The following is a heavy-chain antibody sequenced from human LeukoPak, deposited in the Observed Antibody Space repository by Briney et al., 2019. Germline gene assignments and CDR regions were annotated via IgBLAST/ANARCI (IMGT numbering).Heavy chain of an antibody. J-gene: IGHJ4*02. D-gene: IGHD5-12*01. CDR2: ISYDGSNK. CDR3: ARDQLAYSGYDTLFDY. V-gene: IGHV3-30*04. CDR1: GFTFNSYA. Sequence: GRSLRLSCAASGFTFNSYAIHWVRQAPGKGLEWEAVISYDGSNKYYAESVKGRFTISRDNSKNTLYLQLNSLRPDDTAVYYCARDQLAYSGYDTLFDYWGQGTLVTVSS.